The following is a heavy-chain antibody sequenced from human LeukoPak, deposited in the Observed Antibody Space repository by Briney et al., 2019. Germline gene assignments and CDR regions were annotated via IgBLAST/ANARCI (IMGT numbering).Heavy chain of an antibody. CDR1: GFTFSSYG. V-gene: IGHV3-33*01. CDR3: ARGRDGYNFFDY. D-gene: IGHD5-24*01. CDR2: IWYDGSNR. Sequence: GGSLRLSCAASGFTFSSYGMHWVRQAPGKGLEWVAVIWYDGSNRYYADSVKGRFTISRDNSKNTLYLQMNSLRAEDTAVYYCARGRDGYNFFDYWGQGTLVTVSS. J-gene: IGHJ4*02.